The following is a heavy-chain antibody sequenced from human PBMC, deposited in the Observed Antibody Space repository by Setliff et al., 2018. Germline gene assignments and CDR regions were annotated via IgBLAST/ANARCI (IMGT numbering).Heavy chain of an antibody. D-gene: IGHD3-3*01. CDR3: AREHRLEWILPAFDY. CDR1: GGTFSSYA. J-gene: IGHJ4*02. Sequence: ASVKVSCKASGGTFSSYAISWVRQAPGQGLEWMGGIITIFGKANNAQKFQGRVTMTADESTSTAYMELSSLRSEDTAVYYWAREHRLEWILPAFDYWGQGTLVTVSS. V-gene: IGHV1-69*13. CDR2: IITIFGKA.